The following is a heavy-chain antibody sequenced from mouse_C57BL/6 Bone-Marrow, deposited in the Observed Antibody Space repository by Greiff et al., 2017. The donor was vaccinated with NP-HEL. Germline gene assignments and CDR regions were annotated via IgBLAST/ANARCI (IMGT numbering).Heavy chain of an antibody. Sequence: DVQLVESEGGLVQPGSSMKLSCTASGFTFSDYYMAWVRQVPEKGLEWVANINYDGSSTYYLDSLKSRFIISRDNAKNILYLQMSSLKSEDTATYYCARDGYYVPFAYWGQGTLVTVSA. J-gene: IGHJ3*01. CDR3: ARDGYYVPFAY. D-gene: IGHD2-3*01. CDR2: INYDGSST. CDR1: GFTFSDYY. V-gene: IGHV5-16*01.